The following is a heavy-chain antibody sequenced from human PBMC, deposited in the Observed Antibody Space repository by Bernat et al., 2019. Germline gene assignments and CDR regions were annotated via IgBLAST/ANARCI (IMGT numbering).Heavy chain of an antibody. CDR3: ASQVYDFWSGYYLDDAFDI. J-gene: IGHJ3*02. D-gene: IGHD3-3*01. CDR1: GFTVSSNY. Sequence: EVPLVETGGGLIQPGGSLRLSCAASGFTVSSNYMSWVRQAPGKGLEWVSVIYSGGSTYYADSVKGRFTISRDNSKNTLYLQMNSLRAEDTAVYYCASQVYDFWSGYYLDDAFDIWGQGTMVTVSS. V-gene: IGHV3-53*05. CDR2: IYSGGST.